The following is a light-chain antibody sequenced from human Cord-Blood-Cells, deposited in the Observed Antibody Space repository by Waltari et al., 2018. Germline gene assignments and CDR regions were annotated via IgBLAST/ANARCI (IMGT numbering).Light chain of an antibody. CDR2: AAS. CDR3: QQVYSTPWP. J-gene: IGKJ1*01. CDR1: QSISSY. Sequence: DRVTITCRASQSISSYLNWDQQKPGKASKLLIYAASSLQRWVPSRLSGSGSGTDFTLTISSLLPEDFATNYCQQVYSTPWPFCQGTRVEMK. V-gene: IGKV1-39*01.